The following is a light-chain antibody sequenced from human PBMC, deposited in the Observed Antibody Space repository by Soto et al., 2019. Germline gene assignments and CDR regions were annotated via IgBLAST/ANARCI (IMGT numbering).Light chain of an antibody. CDR2: LGS. V-gene: IGKV2-28*01. CDR1: RSLLHSNGYNY. J-gene: IGKJ1*01. CDR3: MQPLQTPRT. Sequence: DIVMTQSPLSLPVTPGEPASISRRSSRSLLHSNGYNYLDWYLQKPGQSPQLLIYLGSNRSSGVPDRFSGSGSGTDFTLKISRVEAEDVGVYYCMQPLQTPRTFGQGTKVEIK.